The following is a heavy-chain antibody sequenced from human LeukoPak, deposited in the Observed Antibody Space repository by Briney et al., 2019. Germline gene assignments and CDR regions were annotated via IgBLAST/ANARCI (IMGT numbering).Heavy chain of an antibody. J-gene: IGHJ5*02. CDR2: INPNSGGT. CDR1: GYTFTGYY. D-gene: IGHD5-18*01. CDR3: ARGPFRNVDTTMVAYRFDP. V-gene: IGHV1-2*02. Sequence: ASVKVSCKTSGYTFTGYYIHWVRQGPGQGLEWMGRINPNSGGTYYAEKFQGRVTMTREMSISVVYMELSRLRSDDTAVYYCARGPFRNVDTTMVAYRFDPWGQGTLVTVSS.